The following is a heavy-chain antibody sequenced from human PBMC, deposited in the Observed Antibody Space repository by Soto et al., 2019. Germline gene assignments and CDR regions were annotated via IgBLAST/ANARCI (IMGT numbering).Heavy chain of an antibody. J-gene: IGHJ3*02. CDR3: ARGKYSRYAFDI. CDR2: AYYRSKWYN. CDR1: GDSVSGNSAA. Sequence: PSQTLSLTCVISGDSVSGNSAAWNWIRQSPSRGLEWLGRAYYRSKWYNDYAVSVKSRITINPDTSKNQFSLQLNSVTPEDTAVYYCARGKYSRYAFDIWGQGTMVTVSS. V-gene: IGHV6-1*01. D-gene: IGHD6-6*01.